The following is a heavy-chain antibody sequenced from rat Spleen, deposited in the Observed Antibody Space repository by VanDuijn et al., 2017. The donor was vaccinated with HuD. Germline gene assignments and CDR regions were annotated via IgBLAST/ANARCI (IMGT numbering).Heavy chain of an antibody. Sequence: EVQLVETGGGLVQPGRSLQLSCVASGFTFSSYWMYWIRQAPGKGLEWISSINTDGGSSYYPDSVKGRFTISRDNEENTVYLQMNSLRSEDKATYYCARERWSTTFAYWGQGTVVTVSS. CDR1: GFTFSSYW. V-gene: IGHV5-58*01. CDR3: ARERWSTTFAY. D-gene: IGHD1-5*01. J-gene: IGHJ3*01. CDR2: INTDGGSS.